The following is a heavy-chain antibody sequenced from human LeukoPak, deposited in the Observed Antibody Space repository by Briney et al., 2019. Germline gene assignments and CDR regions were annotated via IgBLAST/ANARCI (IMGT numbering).Heavy chain of an antibody. CDR1: GGSISSYY. D-gene: IGHD3-22*01. Sequence: SETLSLTCTVSGGSISSYYWSWIRQPAGKGLEWIGRIYTSGSTNYNPSLKSRVTISVDTSKNQFSLKLSSVTAADTAVYYCASLLPYYYDSSGSDYWGQGTLVTVSS. J-gene: IGHJ4*02. CDR3: ASLLPYYYDSSGSDY. CDR2: IYTSGST. V-gene: IGHV4-4*07.